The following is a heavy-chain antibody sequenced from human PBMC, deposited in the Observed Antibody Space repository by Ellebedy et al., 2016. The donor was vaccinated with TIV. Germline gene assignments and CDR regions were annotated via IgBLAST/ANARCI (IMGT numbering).Heavy chain of an antibody. V-gene: IGHV4-59*01. CDR2: IYYSGST. J-gene: IGHJ3*02. CDR1: GGSISSYY. Sequence: SETLSLTXTVSGGSISSYYWSWIRQPPGTGLEWIGYIYYSGSTNYNPSLKSRVTISVDTSKNQFSLKLSSVTAADTAVYYCARDRGVVPYCSGGSCYDAFDIWGQGTMVTVSS. CDR3: ARDRGVVPYCSGGSCYDAFDI. D-gene: IGHD2-15*01.